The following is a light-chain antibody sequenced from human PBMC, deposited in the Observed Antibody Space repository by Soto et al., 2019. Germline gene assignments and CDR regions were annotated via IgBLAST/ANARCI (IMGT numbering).Light chain of an antibody. J-gene: IGKJ1*01. V-gene: IGKV1-5*03. Sequence: DIQMTQSPSTLSASVGDRVTITCRASQSISSWLAWYQQKPGKAPKLLIYKASSLESGGPSRVSSRESGTSFTLTISSLRPDEFATYYCQQYNSYPWTFGPGTKVEIK. CDR2: KAS. CDR3: QQYNSYPWT. CDR1: QSISSW.